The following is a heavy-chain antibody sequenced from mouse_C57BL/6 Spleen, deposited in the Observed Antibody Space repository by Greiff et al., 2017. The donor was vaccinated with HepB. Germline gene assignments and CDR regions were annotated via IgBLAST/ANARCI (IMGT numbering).Heavy chain of an antibody. D-gene: IGHD2-4*01. J-gene: IGHJ2*01. CDR2: INPGSGGT. V-gene: IGHV1-54*01. CDR1: GYAFTNYL. CDR3: ARWFYDYDGSYYFDY. Sequence: QVHVKQSGAELVRPGTSVKVSCKASGYAFTNYLIEWVKQRPGQGLEWIGVINPGSGGTNYNEKFKGKATLTADKSSSTAYMQLSSLTSEDSAVYFCARWFYDYDGSYYFDYWGQGTTLTVSS.